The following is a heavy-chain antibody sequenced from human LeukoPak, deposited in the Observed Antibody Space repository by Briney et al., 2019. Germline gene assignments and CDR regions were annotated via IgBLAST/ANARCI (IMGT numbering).Heavy chain of an antibody. CDR2: INPNSGGT. CDR1: GDTFTGYH. Sequence: ASVKVSCKASGDTFTGYHMQWVRQAPGQGLEWMGWINPNSGGTNYAQNFQGRVTMTRDTSISTAYMELSRLRSDDTAVYFCARDPMVTAIAYLDYWGQGTLVTVSS. D-gene: IGHD2-21*02. J-gene: IGHJ4*02. CDR3: ARDPMVTAIAYLDY. V-gene: IGHV1-2*02.